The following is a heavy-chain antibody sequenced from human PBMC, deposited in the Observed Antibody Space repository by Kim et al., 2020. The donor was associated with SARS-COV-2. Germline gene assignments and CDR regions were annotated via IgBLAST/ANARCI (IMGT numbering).Heavy chain of an antibody. CDR1: GFTFSSYG. CDR3: ARESASYDSSGYLAY. D-gene: IGHD3-22*01. Sequence: GGSLRLSCAASGFTFSSYGMHCVRQAPGKGLEWVAVIWYDGSNKYYADSVKGRFTISRDNSKNTLYLQMNSLRAEDTAVYYCARESASYDSSGYLAYWGQGTLVTVSS. J-gene: IGHJ4*02. CDR2: IWYDGSNK. V-gene: IGHV3-33*01.